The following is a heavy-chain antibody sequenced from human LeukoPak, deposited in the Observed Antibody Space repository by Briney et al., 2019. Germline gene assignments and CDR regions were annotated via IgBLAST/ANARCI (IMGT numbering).Heavy chain of an antibody. CDR1: GYTFTSYG. CDR2: ISAYNGNT. V-gene: IGHV1-18*01. D-gene: IGHD3-3*01. CDR3: ARDPFWSGYGGDAFDI. J-gene: IGHJ3*02. Sequence: ASVKVSCKASGYTFTSYGISWVRQAPGQGLEWMGWISAYNGNTNYAQKLQGRVTMTTDTSTSTAYMELRSLRSDDTAVYYCARDPFWSGYGGDAFDIWGQGTMVTVSS.